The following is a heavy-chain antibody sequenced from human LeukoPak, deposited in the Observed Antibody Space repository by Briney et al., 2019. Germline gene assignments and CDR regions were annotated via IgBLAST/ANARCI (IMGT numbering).Heavy chain of an antibody. CDR2: IWYDGSNK. CDR3: ARGPGNPTRNDY. V-gene: IGHV3-33*01. J-gene: IGHJ4*02. Sequence: GGSLRLSCAASGFTFSSYGMHWVRQAPGKGLEWVAVIWYDGSNKYYADSVKGRFTISRDNSKNTLYLQMNSLRVEDTAVYYRARGPGNPTRNDYWGQGTLVTVSS. CDR1: GFTFSSYG.